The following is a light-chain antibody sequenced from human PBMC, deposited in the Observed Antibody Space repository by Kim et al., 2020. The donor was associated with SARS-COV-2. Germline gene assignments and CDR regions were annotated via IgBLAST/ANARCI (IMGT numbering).Light chain of an antibody. CDR1: QSVLYTSKNKNH. J-gene: IGKJ2*01. Sequence: RATINCKSSQSVLYTSKNKNHLAWYQQKPGQPPSLISYWASTREPGVPDRFSGSGSGTDFSLTISDLQAEDVAVYYCQQYYTTPYTFGQGTKLEI. CDR2: WAS. V-gene: IGKV4-1*01. CDR3: QQYYTTPYT.